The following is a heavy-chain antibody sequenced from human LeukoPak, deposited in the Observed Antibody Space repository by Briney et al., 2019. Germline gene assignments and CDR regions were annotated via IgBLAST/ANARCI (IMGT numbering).Heavy chain of an antibody. J-gene: IGHJ4*02. CDR3: ARGAHYYDSSGYHDFDY. CDR1: GYTFTGYY. Sequence: ASVKVSCKASGYTFTGYYMHWVRQAPGQGLEWMGWINPNSGGTNYAQKFQGRVTMTRDTSISTAYMELSRLRSDDAAVYYCARGAHYYDSSGYHDFDYWGQGTLVTVSS. CDR2: INPNSGGT. D-gene: IGHD3-22*01. V-gene: IGHV1-2*02.